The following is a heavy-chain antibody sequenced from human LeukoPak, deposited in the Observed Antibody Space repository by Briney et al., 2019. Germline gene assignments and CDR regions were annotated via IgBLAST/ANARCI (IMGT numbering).Heavy chain of an antibody. D-gene: IGHD5-18*01. V-gene: IGHV3-21*01. CDR1: GFTFSSYS. CDR2: ISCSSSYI. Sequence: GGSLRLSCAASGFTFSSYSMNWVRQAPGKGLEWVSSISCSSSYIYYADSVKGRFTISRDNAKNSLYLQINSLRAEDTAVYYCARGLEGYSYGRTFDYWGQGTLVTVSS. J-gene: IGHJ4*02. CDR3: ARGLEGYSYGRTFDY.